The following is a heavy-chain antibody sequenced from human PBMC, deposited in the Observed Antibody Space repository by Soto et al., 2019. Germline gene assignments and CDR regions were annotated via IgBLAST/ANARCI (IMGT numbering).Heavy chain of an antibody. Sequence: QVQLVESGGGVVQPGRSLRLSCAASGFIFSTYALHWVRQAPGKGLEWVAVISYDGSNEYYADPVKGRFTISRDNSKNTLYLQMNSLRTEDTALYYCARDGGLVRGFYDWYFDLWGRGTLVTVSS. CDR3: ARDGGLVRGFYDWYFDL. CDR1: GFIFSTYA. J-gene: IGHJ2*01. D-gene: IGHD3-10*01. V-gene: IGHV3-30-3*01. CDR2: ISYDGSNE.